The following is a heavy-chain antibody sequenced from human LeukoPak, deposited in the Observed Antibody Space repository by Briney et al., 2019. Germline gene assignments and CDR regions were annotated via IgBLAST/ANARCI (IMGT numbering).Heavy chain of an antibody. CDR2: INPSGGST. V-gene: IGHV1-46*01. D-gene: IGHD2-15*01. CDR3: ARDRCSGGSCYGWFDP. Sequence: ASVKDSCKASGYTFTSYYMHWVRQAPGQGLEWMGIINPSGGSTSYAQKFQGRVTMTRDTSTSTVYMELSSLRSEDTAVYYCARDRCSGGSCYGWFDPWGQGTLVTVSS. CDR1: GYTFTSYY. J-gene: IGHJ5*02.